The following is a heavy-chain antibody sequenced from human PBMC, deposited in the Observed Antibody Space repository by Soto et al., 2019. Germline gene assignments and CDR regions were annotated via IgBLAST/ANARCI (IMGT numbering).Heavy chain of an antibody. J-gene: IGHJ4*02. CDR2: IDPSDSYT. CDR1: GYSFTSYW. D-gene: IGHD3-22*01. Sequence: GESLKISFKGSGYSFTSYWISWVRQMPGKGLEWMGRIDPSDSYTNYSPSFQGHVTISADKSISTAYLQWSSLKASDTAMYYCARPYYYDSSGKAVDYWGQGTLVTVSS. V-gene: IGHV5-10-1*01. CDR3: ARPYYYDSSGKAVDY.